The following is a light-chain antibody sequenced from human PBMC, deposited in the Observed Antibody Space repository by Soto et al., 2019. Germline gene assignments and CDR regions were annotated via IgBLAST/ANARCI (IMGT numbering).Light chain of an antibody. V-gene: IGKV3-20*01. J-gene: IGKJ4*01. Sequence: EIVLTQSPGTLSLSPGERATLSCRASQSVSSNSLAWYPQKPGQAPRLLIYGASSRATGIPDRFSGSGSGTDFTLTIGRLEPEDFAVYFCEQYGSSPLTFGGGTKVDIK. CDR3: EQYGSSPLT. CDR1: QSVSSNS. CDR2: GAS.